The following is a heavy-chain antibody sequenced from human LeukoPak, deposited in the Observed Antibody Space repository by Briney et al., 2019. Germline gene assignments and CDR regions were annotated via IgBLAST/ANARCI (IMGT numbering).Heavy chain of an antibody. CDR2: ISGSGGST. CDR1: GFTFDDYA. J-gene: IGHJ4*02. V-gene: IGHV3-23*01. Sequence: GGSLRLSCAASGFTFDDYAMSWVRQAPGKGLEWVSAISGSGGSTYYADSVKGRFTISRDNSKNTLYLQMDSLRAEDTAVYYCAKLLFYGSGSYYNGPFDYWGQGTLVTVSS. D-gene: IGHD3-10*01. CDR3: AKLLFYGSGSYYNGPFDY.